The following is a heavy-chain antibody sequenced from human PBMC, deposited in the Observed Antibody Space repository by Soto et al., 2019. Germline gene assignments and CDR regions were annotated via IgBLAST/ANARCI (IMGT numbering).Heavy chain of an antibody. CDR3: AADPELELELHGDAFDI. D-gene: IGHD1-26*01. CDR1: GFTFTSSA. CDR2: IVVGSGNT. Sequence: GASVKVSCKASGFTFTSSAMQWVRQARGQRLEWIGWIVVGSGNTNYAQKFQERVTITRDMSTSTAYMELSSLRSEDTAVYYCAADPELELELHGDAFDIWGQGTMVTVSS. V-gene: IGHV1-58*02. J-gene: IGHJ3*02.